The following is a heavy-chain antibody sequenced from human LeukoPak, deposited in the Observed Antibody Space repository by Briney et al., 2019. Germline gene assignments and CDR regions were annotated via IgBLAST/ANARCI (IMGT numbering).Heavy chain of an antibody. Sequence: GGSLRLSCAASGFTFSSYSMNWVRQAPGKGLEWVSSISSSSSYIYYADSVKGRFTISRDNAKNSLYLQMNSLRAEDTAVYYCARRGSGSYNPPFDYWGQGTLVTVSS. CDR3: ARRGSGSYNPPFDY. J-gene: IGHJ4*02. CDR1: GFTFSSYS. V-gene: IGHV3-21*01. CDR2: ISSSSSYI. D-gene: IGHD1-26*01.